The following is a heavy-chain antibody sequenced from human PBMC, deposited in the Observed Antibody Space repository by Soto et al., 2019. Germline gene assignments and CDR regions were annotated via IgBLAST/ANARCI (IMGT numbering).Heavy chain of an antibody. J-gene: IGHJ6*02. CDR3: ARDLDYYYGMDV. CDR2: IDAGNGNT. Sequence: QVQLVQSGAEVKRPGASVKVSCKASGYTFTSYALHWVRQAPGQRLEWMGRIDAGNGNTKYSQKFQGRVTITRDTSANTAYMELSSLRSEDTAVYYCARDLDYYYGMDVRGQGTTVTVSS. CDR1: GYTFTSYA. V-gene: IGHV1-3*01.